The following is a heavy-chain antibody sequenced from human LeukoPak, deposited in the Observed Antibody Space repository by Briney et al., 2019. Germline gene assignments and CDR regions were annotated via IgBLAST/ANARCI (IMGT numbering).Heavy chain of an antibody. J-gene: IGHJ4*02. CDR1: GGSISSSSYY. CDR3: AIGREDLLGY. Sequence: PSETLSLTCTVSGGSISSSSYYWGWIRQPPGKGLEWIGIMSYSGRTYYSPSLKSRVTISVDTSKNQFSLKLSSVTAADTAVYYCAIGREDLLGYWGQGTLVTVSS. V-gene: IGHV4-39*01. D-gene: IGHD1-26*01. CDR2: MSYSGRT.